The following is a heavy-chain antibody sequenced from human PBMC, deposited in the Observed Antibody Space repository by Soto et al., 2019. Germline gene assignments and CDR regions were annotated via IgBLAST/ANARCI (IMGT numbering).Heavy chain of an antibody. J-gene: IGHJ5*02. V-gene: IGHV1-3*01. CDR3: LGRHVSATGIYWFDP. CDR1: GYTFTSYG. Sequence: ASLKVSCKASGYTFTSYGIHWVSQAPGQRLEWMGWINAANGDTKYSTKFQGRVTITRDTSSSTAYMELRSLRSEDTAVYYCLGRHVSATGIYWFDPWGQGTLVTVSS. CDR2: INAANGDT. D-gene: IGHD6-13*01.